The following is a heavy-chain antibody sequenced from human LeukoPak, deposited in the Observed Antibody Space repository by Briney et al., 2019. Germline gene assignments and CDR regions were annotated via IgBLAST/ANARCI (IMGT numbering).Heavy chain of an antibody. D-gene: IGHD5-18*01. J-gene: IGHJ4*02. CDR3: ARGGTYGYY. Sequence: SETLSLTCTVSGDSISGYYWSWIRQPPGKGLEWIGNIYYSGSTYYNPSLKSRVTISVDTSKNQFSLKLISMTSADTAVYYCARGGTYGYYWGQGTLVTVSS. CDR2: IYYSGST. V-gene: IGHV4-59*01. CDR1: GDSISGYY.